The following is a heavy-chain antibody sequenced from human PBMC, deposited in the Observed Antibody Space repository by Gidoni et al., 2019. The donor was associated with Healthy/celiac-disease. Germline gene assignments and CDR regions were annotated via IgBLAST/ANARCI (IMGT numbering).Heavy chain of an antibody. D-gene: IGHD6-13*01. V-gene: IGHV4-39*07. J-gene: IGHJ5*02. CDR3: ARDPYSSSQGGSWFDP. Sequence: QLQLQESGPGLVKPSETLSLTCTVSGGSISSSSYYWGWIRQPPGKGLEWIGSIYYSGSTYYNPSLKSRVTISVDTSKNQFSLKLSSVTAADTAVYYCARDPYSSSQGGSWFDPWGQGTLVTVSS. CDR2: IYYSGST. CDR1: GGSISSSSYY.